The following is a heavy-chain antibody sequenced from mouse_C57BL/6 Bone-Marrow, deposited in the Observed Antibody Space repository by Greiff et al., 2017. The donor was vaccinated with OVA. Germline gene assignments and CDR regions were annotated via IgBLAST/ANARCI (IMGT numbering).Heavy chain of an antibody. V-gene: IGHV1-20*01. CDR3: ARWDYEPLRYYFDY. CDR1: GYSFTGYF. Sequence: VHVKQSGPELVKPGDSVKISCKASGYSFTGYFMNWVMQSHGKSLEWIGRINPYNGDTFYNQKFKGKATLTVDKSSSTAHMELRSLTSEDSAVYYCARWDYEPLRYYFDYWGQGTTLTVSS. D-gene: IGHD2-4*01. J-gene: IGHJ2*01. CDR2: INPYNGDT.